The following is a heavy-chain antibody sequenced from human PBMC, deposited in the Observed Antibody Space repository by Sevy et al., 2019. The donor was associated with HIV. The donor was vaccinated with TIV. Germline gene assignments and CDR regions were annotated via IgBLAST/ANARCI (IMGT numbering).Heavy chain of an antibody. D-gene: IGHD2-15*01. Sequence: ASVKVSCKASGGTFSSYAISWVRQAPGQGLEWMGGIIPIFGTAKYAQKFQGRVTITADESTGTAYMELSSLRSEDTAVYYCARRVAATRTTNAFDIWGQGTMVTVSS. V-gene: IGHV1-69*13. J-gene: IGHJ3*02. CDR2: IIPIFGTA. CDR3: ARRVAATRTTNAFDI. CDR1: GGTFSSYA.